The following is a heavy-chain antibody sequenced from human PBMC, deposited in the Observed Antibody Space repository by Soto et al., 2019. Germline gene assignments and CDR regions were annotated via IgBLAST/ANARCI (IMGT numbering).Heavy chain of an antibody. D-gene: IGHD3-3*01. CDR2: ISGSGGNT. V-gene: IGHV3-23*01. CDR3: AKSKTDNFWSGYYPE. Sequence: GALRLSCAASGFTFSNYAMSWVRQAPGKGLEWVSGISGSGGNTFYADSVRGWFTISRDNSQNTLYLEMNSLRAEDTAVYYCAKSKTDNFWSGYYPEWGQGTLVTVSS. J-gene: IGHJ4*02. CDR1: GFTFSNYA.